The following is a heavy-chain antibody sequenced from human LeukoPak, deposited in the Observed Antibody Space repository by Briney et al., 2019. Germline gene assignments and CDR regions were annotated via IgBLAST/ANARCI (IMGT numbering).Heavy chain of an antibody. CDR1: GYTLTRYG. Sequence: AAVNVSRKDSGYTLTRYGISWVRQAPAQGLEGIGWICAYNGNKNYAQKLQGRVTMNTDTHTSTAYMELRSLRSDDTAVYYCALDDLGSYSFDYWGQGTLVTVSS. V-gene: IGHV1-18*01. J-gene: IGHJ4*02. CDR2: ICAYNGNK. D-gene: IGHD1-26*01. CDR3: ALDDLGSYSFDY.